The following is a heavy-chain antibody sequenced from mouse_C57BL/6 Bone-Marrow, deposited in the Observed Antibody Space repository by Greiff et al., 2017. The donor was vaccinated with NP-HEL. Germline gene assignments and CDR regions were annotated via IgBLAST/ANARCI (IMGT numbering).Heavy chain of an antibody. D-gene: IGHD2-2*01. V-gene: IGHV1-82*01. CDR2: IYPGDGDT. CDR3: ASHYGYSFAY. Sequence: VQLQQSGPELVKPGASVKISCKASGYAFSSSWMNWVKQRPGKGLEWIGRIYPGDGDTNYNGKFKGKATLTADKSSSTAYMQLSSLTSEDSAVYFCASHYGYSFAYWGQGTLVTVSA. CDR1: GYAFSSSW. J-gene: IGHJ3*01.